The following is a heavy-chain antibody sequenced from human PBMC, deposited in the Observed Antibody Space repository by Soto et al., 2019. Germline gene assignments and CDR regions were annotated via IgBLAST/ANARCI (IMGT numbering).Heavy chain of an antibody. D-gene: IGHD3-16*01. CDR1: GDTFSNFD. CDR3: ATMIRGLIHWLDP. CDR2: MYPNNGQT. J-gene: IGHJ5*02. Sequence: QVQLVQSGAEVKRPGASVKVSCKASGDTFSNFDFNWVRQATGQGPEWMGWMYPNNGQTAYARTFQGRVTMTWNSSTSTAYMELSSLTSEDTAFYYCATMIRGLIHWLDPWGQGTLVTVSS. V-gene: IGHV1-8*01.